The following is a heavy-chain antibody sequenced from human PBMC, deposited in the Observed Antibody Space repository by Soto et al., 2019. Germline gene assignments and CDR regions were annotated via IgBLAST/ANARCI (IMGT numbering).Heavy chain of an antibody. J-gene: IGHJ5*02. CDR3: ARDRYSGSYSWFDP. Sequence: PSETLSLTCAVSGGSISSSNWWSWGRQPPGKGLEWIGEIYHSGSTNYNPSLKSRVTISVDKSKNQFSLKLSSVTAADTAVYYCARDRYSGSYSWFDPWGQGTMVTVSS. D-gene: IGHD1-26*01. CDR2: IYHSGST. CDR1: GGSISSSNW. V-gene: IGHV4-4*02.